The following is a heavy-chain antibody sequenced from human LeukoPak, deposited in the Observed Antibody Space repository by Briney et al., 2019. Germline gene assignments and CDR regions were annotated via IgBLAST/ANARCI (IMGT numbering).Heavy chain of an antibody. CDR1: GFTFSSYA. D-gene: IGHD6-6*01. Sequence: PGGSLRLSCAASGFTFSSYAMHWVRQAPGKGLEWVEVISYDGSNKYYADSVKGRFTISRDNSKNTLYLQMNSLRAEDTTVYYCARDLQYMASYGMDVWGQGTTVTVSS. V-gene: IGHV3-30-3*01. CDR2: ISYDGSNK. CDR3: ARDLQYMASYGMDV. J-gene: IGHJ6*02.